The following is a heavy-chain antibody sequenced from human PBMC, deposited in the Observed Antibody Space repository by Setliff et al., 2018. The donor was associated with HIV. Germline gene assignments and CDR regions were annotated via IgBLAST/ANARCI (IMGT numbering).Heavy chain of an antibody. J-gene: IGHJ4*02. D-gene: IGHD3-22*01. CDR2: INPKNGGT. CDR3: ARAPMIRSTSGGLDY. V-gene: IGHV1-2*02. CDR1: GYTFTGYF. Sequence: ASVKISCKASGYTFTGYFIHWVRQAPGQGLEWMAWINPKNGGTNYAQQFQGRVTTTSDTSFNTAYMELSRLKSDDTAVYYCARAPMIRSTSGGLDYWGQGTLVTVSS.